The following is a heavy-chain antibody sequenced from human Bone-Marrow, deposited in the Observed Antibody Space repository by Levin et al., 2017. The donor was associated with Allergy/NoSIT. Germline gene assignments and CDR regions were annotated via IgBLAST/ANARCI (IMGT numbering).Heavy chain of an antibody. CDR3: ARETVYCSGGSCYSIPDYYYYYMDV. Sequence: SQTLSLTCAVYGGSFSGYYWSWIRQPPGKGLEWIGEINHSGSTNYNPSLKSRVTISVDTSKNQFSLKLSSVTAADTAVYYCARETVYCSGGSCYSIPDYYYYYMDVWGKGTTVTVSS. CDR1: GGSFSGYY. J-gene: IGHJ6*03. CDR2: INHSGST. D-gene: IGHD2-15*01. V-gene: IGHV4-34*01.